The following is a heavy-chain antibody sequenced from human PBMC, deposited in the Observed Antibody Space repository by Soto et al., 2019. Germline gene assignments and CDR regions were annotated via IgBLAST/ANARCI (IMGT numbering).Heavy chain of an antibody. CDR2: IGTAGDT. Sequence: PWWSLRLSCSASVFTFSSYDMHWCRQATGKGLEWVSAIGTAGDTYYPGSVKGRFTISRENAKNSLYLQMNSLRAGDTAVYYCARAMYYYDSSGYYFFTGFDYWGQGTLVTVSS. CDR3: ARAMYYYDSSGYYFFTGFDY. J-gene: IGHJ4*02. D-gene: IGHD3-22*01. CDR1: VFTFSSYD. V-gene: IGHV3-13*01.